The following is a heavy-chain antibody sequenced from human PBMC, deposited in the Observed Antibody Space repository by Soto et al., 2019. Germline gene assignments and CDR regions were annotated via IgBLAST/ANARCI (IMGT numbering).Heavy chain of an antibody. V-gene: IGHV4-39*01. Sequence: PSETLSLTCTVSGASVTSSSYFWGWIRQPPGKGLEWIGTIYYNGNTFYNPSLKSRLSISVDSSKNQLSLNLDSVTAADTAIYFCARRPYTVTTWDFWGRGTLVTVSS. CDR1: GASVTSSSYF. J-gene: IGHJ4*02. CDR3: ARRPYTVTTWDF. CDR2: IYYNGNT. D-gene: IGHD4-17*01.